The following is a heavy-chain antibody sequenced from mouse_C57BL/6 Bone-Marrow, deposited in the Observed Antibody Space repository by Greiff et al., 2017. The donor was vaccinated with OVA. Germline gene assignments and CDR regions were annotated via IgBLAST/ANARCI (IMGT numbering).Heavy chain of an antibody. CDR2: IYPGDGDT. J-gene: IGHJ4*01. CDR3: ATPGIRYSNRYYYAMDY. V-gene: IGHV1-82*01. Sequence: QVQLQQSGPELVKPGASVKISCKASGYAFSSSWMNWVKQRPGKGLEWIGRIYPGDGDTNYNGKFKGKATLTADKYSSTAYMQLSSLTSEDSAVYFCATPGIRYSNRYYYAMDYWGQGTSVTVSS. CDR1: GYAFSSSW. D-gene: IGHD2-5*01.